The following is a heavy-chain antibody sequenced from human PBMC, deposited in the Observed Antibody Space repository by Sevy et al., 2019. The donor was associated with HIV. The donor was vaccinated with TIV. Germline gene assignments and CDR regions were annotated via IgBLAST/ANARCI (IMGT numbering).Heavy chain of an antibody. D-gene: IGHD2-8*02. V-gene: IGHV3-15*01. CDR2: IMSKSDGGTT. Sequence: GGSLRLSCVASGFTFSYAWMSWVRQAPGKGLEWVGCIMSKSDGGTTDYAAPVKGRFTISRDDSKNTLYLQMNSLKIEDTAVYYCSTDPIIVLLVTDGMDVWGQGTTVTVSS. J-gene: IGHJ6*02. CDR1: GFTFSYAW. CDR3: STDPIIVLLVTDGMDV.